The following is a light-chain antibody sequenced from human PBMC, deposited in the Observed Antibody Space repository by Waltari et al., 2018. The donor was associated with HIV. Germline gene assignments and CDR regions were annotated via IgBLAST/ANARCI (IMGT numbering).Light chain of an antibody. J-gene: IGKJ3*01. CDR2: DAS. CDR3: QQYDNLPPGT. CDR1: QDISNY. V-gene: IGKV1-33*01. Sequence: DIQMTQSPSSLSASVGDRVTITCQASQDISNYLNWYQQKPGKAPKLLIYDASNLETGVPSRFCGSGSGTDFTFTISSLQPEDIATYYCQQYDNLPPGTFGPGTKVDIK.